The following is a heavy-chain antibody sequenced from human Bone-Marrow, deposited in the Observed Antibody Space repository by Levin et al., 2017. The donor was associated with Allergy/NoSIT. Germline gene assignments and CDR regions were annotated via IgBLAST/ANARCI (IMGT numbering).Heavy chain of an antibody. CDR2: IYYSGST. V-gene: IGHV4-39*01. CDR3: ARNNQRGGSGYLP. Sequence: PSQTLSLTCTVSGGSISSSSYYWGWIRQPPGKGLEWIGSIYYSGSTYYNPSLKSRVTISVDTSKNQFSLKLSSVTAADTAVYYCARNNQRGGSGYLPWGQGTLVTVSS. D-gene: IGHD3-22*01. CDR1: GGSISSSSYY. J-gene: IGHJ5*02.